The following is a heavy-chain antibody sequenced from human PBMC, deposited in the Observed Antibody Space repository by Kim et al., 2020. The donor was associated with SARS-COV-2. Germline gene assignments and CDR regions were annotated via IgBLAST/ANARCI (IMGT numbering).Heavy chain of an antibody. Sequence: GGSLRLSCAASGFTFSDYFMTWIRQAPGKGLEWVSYISRDGITIDYADSVKGRFTISRDNAKNSLYLQMNSLRGEDTAVYYCTRAAVAGTQHYYYYYGMDVWGQGTTVTVSS. CDR3: TRAAVAGTQHYYYYYGMDV. V-gene: IGHV3-11*01. CDR2: ISRDGITI. D-gene: IGHD6-19*01. J-gene: IGHJ6*02. CDR1: GFTFSDYF.